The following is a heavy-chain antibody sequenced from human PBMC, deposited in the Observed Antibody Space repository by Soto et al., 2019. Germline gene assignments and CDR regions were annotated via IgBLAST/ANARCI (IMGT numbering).Heavy chain of an antibody. J-gene: IGHJ4*02. CDR2: IYYSGST. D-gene: IGHD3-3*01. CDR3: ARRGSLEWLPGPPFDY. CDR1: GGSISSSSYY. Sequence: SETLSLTCTVSGGSISSSSYYWGWIRQPPGKGLEWIGSIYYSGSTYYNPSLKSRVTITVDTSKNQFSLKLSSVTAADTAVYYCARRGSLEWLPGPPFDYWGQGTLVTVSS. V-gene: IGHV4-39*01.